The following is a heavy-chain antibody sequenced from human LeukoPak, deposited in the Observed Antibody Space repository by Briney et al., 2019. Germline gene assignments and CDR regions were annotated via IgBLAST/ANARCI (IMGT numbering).Heavy chain of an antibody. D-gene: IGHD2/OR15-2a*01. CDR3: ARAFRARYFDL. CDR1: GGSITTSSYY. CDR2: IYYSGST. Sequence: KPSETPSPTCTVSGGSITTSSYYWGWVRQPPGEGLEWIGIIYYSGSTYYNPSLKGRVTISVDTSKNQFSLKLSSVTAADTAVYYCARAFRARYFDLWGRGTLVTVSS. J-gene: IGHJ2*01. V-gene: IGHV4-39*01.